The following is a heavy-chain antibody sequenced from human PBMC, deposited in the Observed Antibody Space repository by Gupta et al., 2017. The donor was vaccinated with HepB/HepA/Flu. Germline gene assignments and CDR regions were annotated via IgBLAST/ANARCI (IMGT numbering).Heavy chain of an antibody. CDR3: AKALMATVTTGKDY. CDR1: GFTFSRYA. Sequence: EVQLLESGGGLVQPGGSLRLSCAASGFTFSRYAMRWVRQAPGKGLEWVSAISGSGGSTYYADSVKGRFTISRDNSKNTLYLQMNSLRAEDTAVYYCAKALMATVTTGKDYWGQGTLVTVSS. J-gene: IGHJ4*02. CDR2: ISGSGGST. D-gene: IGHD4-17*01. V-gene: IGHV3-23*01.